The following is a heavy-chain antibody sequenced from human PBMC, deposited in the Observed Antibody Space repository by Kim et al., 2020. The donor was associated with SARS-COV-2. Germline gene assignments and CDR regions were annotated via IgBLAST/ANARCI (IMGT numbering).Heavy chain of an antibody. V-gene: IGHV7-4-1*02. Sequence: ASVKVSCKASGYTFTSSHMNWVRQAPGQGLEYMGWINTKTGNPTYAQGFRGRFAFSLDTSASTAYLQISDLQLRDTALYYCAKGTTGYSGIDFWGQGTLVTVPS. CDR2: INTKTGNP. J-gene: IGHJ4*02. CDR1: GYTFTSSH. D-gene: IGHD3-9*01. CDR3: AKGTTGYSGIDF.